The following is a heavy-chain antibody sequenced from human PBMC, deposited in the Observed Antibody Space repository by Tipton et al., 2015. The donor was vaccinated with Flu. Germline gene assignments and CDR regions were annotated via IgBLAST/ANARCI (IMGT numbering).Heavy chain of an antibody. J-gene: IGHJ6*02. V-gene: IGHV3-33*01. D-gene: IGHD1-26*01. CDR1: GFTFSSYG. CDR3: ARDRSGSYYEYYYYGMDV. Sequence: SGFTFSSYGMHWVRQAPGKGLEWVAVIWYDGSNKYYADSVKGRFTISRDNSKNTLYLQMNSLRAEDTAVYYCARDRSGSYYEYYYYGMDVWGQGTTVTVSS. CDR2: IWYDGSNK.